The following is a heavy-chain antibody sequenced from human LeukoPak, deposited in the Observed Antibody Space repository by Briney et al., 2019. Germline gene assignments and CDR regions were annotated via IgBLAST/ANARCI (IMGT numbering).Heavy chain of an antibody. CDR3: ARSSDIVLMVYAIEYYFDY. D-gene: IGHD2-8*01. V-gene: IGHV1-18*01. CDR2: ISPYTTKT. CDR1: GYTFISYG. Sequence: GASVKVSCKASGYTFISYGITWVRQAPGQGLEWMGWISPYTTKTNYAQSLQGRVTMTTDTSTSTAYMELRSLRSEDTAVYYCARSSDIVLMVYAIEYYFDYWGQGTLVTVSS. J-gene: IGHJ4*02.